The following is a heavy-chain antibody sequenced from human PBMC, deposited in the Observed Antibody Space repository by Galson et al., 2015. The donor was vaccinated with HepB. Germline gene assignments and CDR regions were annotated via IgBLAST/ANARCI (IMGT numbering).Heavy chain of an antibody. CDR2: ISYDGSNK. CDR1: GFTFNNYG. V-gene: IGHV3-30*18. J-gene: IGHJ6*02. CDR3: AKDRDYALRYYYYTMDV. D-gene: IGHD4-17*01. Sequence: SLRLSCAASGFTFNNYGMHWVRQAPGQGLEWVVVISYDGSNKYYADSVKGRFTISRDNSKNTLYLQMNSLRAEDTAVYYCAKDRDYALRYYYYTMDVWGQGTTVTVSS.